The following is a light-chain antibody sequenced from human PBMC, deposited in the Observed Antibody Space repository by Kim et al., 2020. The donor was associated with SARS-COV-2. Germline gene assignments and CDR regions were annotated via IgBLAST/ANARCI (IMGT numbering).Light chain of an antibody. Sequence: DIVMTQSPDSLAVSLGERATINYRSSQSVLHSSNSNNYLAWYQQKPGQPPKLLIYWASTRESGVPDRFSGSGSGSDFTLTISSLQAEDVAVYYCQQYYSTPYTFGQGTKLEI. CDR1: QSVLHSSNSNNY. CDR3: QQYYSTPYT. V-gene: IGKV4-1*01. J-gene: IGKJ2*01. CDR2: WAS.